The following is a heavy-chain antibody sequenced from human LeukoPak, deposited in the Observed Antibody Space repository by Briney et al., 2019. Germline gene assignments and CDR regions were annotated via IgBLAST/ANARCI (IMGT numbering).Heavy chain of an antibody. CDR3: ARDPGGNHFGPVTYFAY. CDR1: GYTFIHYW. Sequence: GASVKVSCKASGYTFIHYWMHWVRQVRGQGLEWMWFIDGETGDTRYAQNLQGRITMTRDTSTGPVFMELSSLRLDDTAVYYCARDPGGNHFGPVTYFAYWGQGSLVTVSS. V-gene: IGHV1-46*04. CDR2: IDGETGDT. J-gene: IGHJ4*02. D-gene: IGHD3-10*01.